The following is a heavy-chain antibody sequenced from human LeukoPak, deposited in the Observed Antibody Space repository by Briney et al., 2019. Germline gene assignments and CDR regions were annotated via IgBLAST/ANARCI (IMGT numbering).Heavy chain of an antibody. V-gene: IGHV3-53*01. CDR2: IYTGGIT. Sequence: GGSLRLSCAASGFSISSHFVTWVRQAPGKGLEWVSVIYTGGITHYADSVAGRFTISRDNSKNTLYLQMNSLRVEDTAVYYCARDQVTSGGGLDYWGQGTLVTVSS. J-gene: IGHJ4*02. CDR1: GFSISSHF. D-gene: IGHD3-16*01. CDR3: ARDQVTSGGGLDY.